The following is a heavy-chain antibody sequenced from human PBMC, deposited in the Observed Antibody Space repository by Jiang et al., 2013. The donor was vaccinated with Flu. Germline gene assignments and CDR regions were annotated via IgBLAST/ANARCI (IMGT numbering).Heavy chain of an antibody. Sequence: SGAEVKKPGSSVKVSCKASGGTFSSYAISWVRQAPGQGLEWMGRIIPILGIANYAQKFQGRVTITADKSTSTAYMELSSLRSEDTAVYYCAREVVATSAFDIWGQGTMVTVSS. CDR1: GGTFSSYA. D-gene: IGHD5-12*01. V-gene: IGHV1-69*04. J-gene: IGHJ3*02. CDR3: AREVVATSAFDI. CDR2: IIPILGIA.